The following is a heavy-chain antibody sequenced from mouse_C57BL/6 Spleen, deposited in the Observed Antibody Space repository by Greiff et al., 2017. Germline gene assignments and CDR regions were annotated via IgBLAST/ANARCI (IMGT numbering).Heavy chain of an antibody. Sequence: QVQLQQPGAELVKPGASVKLSCKASGYTFTSYWMHWVKQRPGQGLEWIGMIHPNSGSTNYNEKFKSKATLTVDKSSSTAYMQLSSLTSEDSAVYYCARNYGSSPYYAMDYWGQGTSVTVSS. D-gene: IGHD1-1*01. CDR1: GYTFTSYW. J-gene: IGHJ4*01. CDR3: ARNYGSSPYYAMDY. V-gene: IGHV1-64*01. CDR2: IHPNSGST.